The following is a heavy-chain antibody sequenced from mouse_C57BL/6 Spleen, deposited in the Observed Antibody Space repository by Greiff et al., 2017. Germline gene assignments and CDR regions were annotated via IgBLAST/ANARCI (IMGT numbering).Heavy chain of an antibody. V-gene: IGHV1-36*01. CDR1: GFTFTDYY. J-gene: IGHJ1*03. D-gene: IGHD1-1*01. Sequence: VQLQQSGPVLVKPGPSVKISCKASGFTFTDYYMHWVKQSHGKSLEWIGFVYPYNGGTSYNQKFKGKATLTVDKSSSTAYMELNSLTSEDSAVYYGARSYYYGSPCWYFDVWGTGTTVTVSS. CDR2: VYPYNGGT. CDR3: ARSYYYGSPCWYFDV.